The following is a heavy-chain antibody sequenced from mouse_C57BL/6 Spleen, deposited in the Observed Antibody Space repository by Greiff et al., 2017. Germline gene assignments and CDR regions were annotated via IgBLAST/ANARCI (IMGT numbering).Heavy chain of an antibody. D-gene: IGHD4-1*01. Sequence: EVMLVESGGGLVKPGGSLKLSCAASGFTFSSYAMSWVRQTPEKRLEWVATISDGGSYTYSPDNVKGRCTISRDNAKNNLYLQMSHLKSEDTAMYYCARDNCHDYWGQGTTLTVSS. CDR2: ISDGGSYT. CDR1: GFTFSSYA. V-gene: IGHV5-4*01. J-gene: IGHJ2*01. CDR3: ARDNCHDY.